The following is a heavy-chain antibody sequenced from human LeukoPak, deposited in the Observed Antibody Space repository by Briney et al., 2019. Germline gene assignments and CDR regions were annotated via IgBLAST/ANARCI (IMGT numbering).Heavy chain of an antibody. D-gene: IGHD3-10*01. CDR1: GYTFTGYY. CDR3: ASAFGRGVKRYFDY. Sequence: ASVKVSCKASGYTFTGYYMHWVRQAPGQGLEWMGWINPNSGGTNYAQKFQGRVTMTRDTSISTAYVELSRLRSDDTAVYYCASAFGRGVKRYFDYWGQGTLVTVSS. CDR2: INPNSGGT. J-gene: IGHJ4*02. V-gene: IGHV1-2*02.